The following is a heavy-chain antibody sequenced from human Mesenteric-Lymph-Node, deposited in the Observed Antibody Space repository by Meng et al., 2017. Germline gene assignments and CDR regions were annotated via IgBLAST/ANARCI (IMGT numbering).Heavy chain of an antibody. J-gene: IGHJ4*02. CDR2: ISGSGGST. D-gene: IGHD3-10*01. Sequence: ETLSLTCTVSGGSISSSSYYWGWIRQPPGKGLEWVSAISGSGGSTYYADSVKGRFTISRDNSKNTLYLQMNSLRAEDTAVYYCAKGLLWFGELLNYWGQGTLVTVSS. CDR3: AKGLLWFGELLNY. CDR1: GGSISSSSYY. V-gene: IGHV3-23*01.